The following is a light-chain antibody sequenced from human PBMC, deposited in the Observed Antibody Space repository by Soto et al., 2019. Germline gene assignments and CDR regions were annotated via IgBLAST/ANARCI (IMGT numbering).Light chain of an antibody. Sequence: DIVMTQSPDSLAVSLGERATINCMSSKCVSSSSNSRRYLAWYQRKPGQPPKLLIYLASTRESGVPDRFSGSGSGTHFTRTITSLQAEDVAVYYCQQYYSLPLTFGGGTKVQIK. V-gene: IGKV4-1*01. CDR2: LAS. CDR1: KCVSSSSNSRRY. CDR3: QQYYSLPLT. J-gene: IGKJ4*01.